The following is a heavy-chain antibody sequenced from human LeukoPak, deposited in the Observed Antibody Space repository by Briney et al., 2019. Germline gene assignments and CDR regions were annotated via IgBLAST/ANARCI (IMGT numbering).Heavy chain of an antibody. D-gene: IGHD5-18*01. CDR1: GYSISSGYY. V-gene: IGHV4-38-2*01. Sequence: PSETLSLTCAVSGYSISSGYYWGWIRQPPGKGLEWIGSIYHSGSTYYNPSLKGRVTISVDTSKNQFSLKLSSVTAADTAVYYCARHDAGSKDTAMVEPFDYWGQGTLVTVSS. CDR2: IYHSGST. CDR3: ARHDAGSKDTAMVEPFDY. J-gene: IGHJ4*02.